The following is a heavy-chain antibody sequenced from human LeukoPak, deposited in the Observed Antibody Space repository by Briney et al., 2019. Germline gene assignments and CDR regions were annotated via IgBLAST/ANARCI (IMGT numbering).Heavy chain of an antibody. CDR3: ARDYYDSSGYYNFDY. Sequence: GASVKVSCKASGYTFTSYGISWVRQAPGQGLEWMGWTSAYNGNTNYAQKLQGRVTMTTDTSTSTAYMELRSLRSDDTAVYYCARDYYDSSGYYNFDYWGQGTLVTVSS. CDR2: TSAYNGNT. D-gene: IGHD3-22*01. V-gene: IGHV1-18*01. CDR1: GYTFTSYG. J-gene: IGHJ4*02.